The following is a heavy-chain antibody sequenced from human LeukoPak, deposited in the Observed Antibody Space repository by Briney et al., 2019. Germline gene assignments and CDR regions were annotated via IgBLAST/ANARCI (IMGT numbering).Heavy chain of an antibody. D-gene: IGHD3-9*01. CDR2: ITGSGGNT. J-gene: IGHJ4*02. CDR3: AKWGDYDVLTGYYVSDY. V-gene: IGHV3-23*01. CDR1: GFTFINYA. Sequence: GRCLRLSCAASGFTFINYAMSWVRPAPGKRLEWVSAITGSGGNTYYADSVKGRFTISRDNSKNTVFLQMNSLRAEDTAVYYCAKWGDYDVLTGYYVSDYWGQGTLVTVSS.